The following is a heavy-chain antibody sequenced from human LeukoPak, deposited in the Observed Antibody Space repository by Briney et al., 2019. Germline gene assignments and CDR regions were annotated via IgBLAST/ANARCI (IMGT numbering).Heavy chain of an antibody. CDR1: GGTFSSYA. V-gene: IGHV1-69*05. J-gene: IGHJ4*02. D-gene: IGHD2-15*01. CDR2: IIPIFGTA. Sequence: SVKVSCKASGGTFSSYAISWVRQAPGQGLEWMGGIIPIFGTANYAQKLQGRVTMTTDTSTSTAYMELRSLRSDDTAVYYCAREAEPYCSGGSCSTFDYWGQGTLVTVSS. CDR3: AREAEPYCSGGSCSTFDY.